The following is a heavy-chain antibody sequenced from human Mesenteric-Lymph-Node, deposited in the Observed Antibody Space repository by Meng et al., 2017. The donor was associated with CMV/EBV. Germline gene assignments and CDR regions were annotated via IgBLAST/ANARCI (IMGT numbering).Heavy chain of an antibody. Sequence: TFSSYAISWVRQAPGQGLEWMGGIIPILGIANYAQKFQGRVTITADKSTSTAYMELSSLRSEDTAVYYCARGDYYDSSGYYGGYDYWGQGTLVTVSS. V-gene: IGHV1-69*10. D-gene: IGHD3-22*01. CDR2: IIPILGIA. J-gene: IGHJ4*02. CDR3: ARGDYYDSSGYYGGYDY. CDR1: TFSSYA.